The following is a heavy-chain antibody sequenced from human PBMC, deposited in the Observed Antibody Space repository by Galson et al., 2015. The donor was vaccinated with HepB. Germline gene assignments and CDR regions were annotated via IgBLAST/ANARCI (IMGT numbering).Heavy chain of an antibody. CDR2: IYHSGST. CDR1: GGSISSGGYS. Sequence: TLSLTCAVSGGSISSGGYSWSWIRQPPGTGLEWIGYIYHSGSTYYNPSLKSRVTISVDRSKNQFSLKLSSVTAADTAVYYCARGDDDYGDYEGYFDYWGQGTLVTVSS. J-gene: IGHJ4*02. V-gene: IGHV4-30-2*01. CDR3: ARGDDDYGDYEGYFDY. D-gene: IGHD4-17*01.